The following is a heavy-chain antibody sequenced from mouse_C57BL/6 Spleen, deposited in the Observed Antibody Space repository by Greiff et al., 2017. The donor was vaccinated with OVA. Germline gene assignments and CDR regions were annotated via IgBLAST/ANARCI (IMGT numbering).Heavy chain of an antibody. D-gene: IGHD4-1*01. Sequence: VQLQQPGAELVKPGASVKLSCKASGYTFTSYWMQWVKQRPGQGLEWIGEIDPSDSYTNYNQKFKGKATLTVDTSSSTAYMQLSSLTSEDSAVYYCSLTGTSYFDVWGTGTTVTVSS. V-gene: IGHV1-50*01. CDR1: GYTFTSYW. J-gene: IGHJ1*03. CDR2: IDPSDSYT. CDR3: SLTGTSYFDV.